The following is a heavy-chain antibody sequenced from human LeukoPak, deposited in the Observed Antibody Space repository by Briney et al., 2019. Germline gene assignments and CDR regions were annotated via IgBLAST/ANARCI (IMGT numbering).Heavy chain of an antibody. V-gene: IGHV3-23*01. Sequence: GGSLRLSCAASGFTFSSYAMSWVRQAPGKGLEWVSAISGSGGSTYYADSVKGRFTISRDNSKNTLYLQMNSLRAEDTGKYYCTTDLPWIPNSYWGQGTLVTVSS. D-gene: IGHD5-18*01. J-gene: IGHJ4*02. CDR1: GFTFSSYA. CDR2: ISGSGGST. CDR3: TTDLPWIPNSY.